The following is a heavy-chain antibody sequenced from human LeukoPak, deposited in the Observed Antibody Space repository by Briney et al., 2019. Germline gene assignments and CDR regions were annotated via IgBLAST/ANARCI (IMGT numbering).Heavy chain of an antibody. CDR1: GFTFDDYA. CDR2: ISWNSGSI. D-gene: IGHD1-26*01. Sequence: GGSLRLSCAASGFTFDDYAMHWVRQAPGKGLEWVSGISWNSGSIGYADSVKGRFTISRDNAKNSLYLQMNSLRAEDTALYYCAKDRTVGASYWYFDLWGRGTLVTVSS. CDR3: AKDRTVGASYWYFDL. J-gene: IGHJ2*01. V-gene: IGHV3-9*01.